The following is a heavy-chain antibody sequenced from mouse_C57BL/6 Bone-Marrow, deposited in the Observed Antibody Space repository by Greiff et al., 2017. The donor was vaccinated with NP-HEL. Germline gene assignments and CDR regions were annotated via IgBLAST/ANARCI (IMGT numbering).Heavy chain of an antibody. CDR2: IWTGGGT. CDR1: GFSLTSYA. J-gene: IGHJ4*01. V-gene: IGHV2-9-1*01. D-gene: IGHD1-1*01. CDR3: ARNPYYYGSSYAMDY. Sequence: VKLVESGPGLVAPSQSLSITCTVSGFSLTSYAISWVRQPPGKGLEWLGVIWTGGGTNYNSALKSRLSISKDNSKSQVFLKMNSLQTDDTARYYCARNPYYYGSSYAMDYWGQGTSVTVSS.